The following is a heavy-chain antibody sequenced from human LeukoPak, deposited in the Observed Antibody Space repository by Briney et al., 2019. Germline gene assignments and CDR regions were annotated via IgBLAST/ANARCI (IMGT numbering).Heavy chain of an antibody. CDR2: IWYDGSNK. D-gene: IGHD3-3*01. Sequence: PGRSLRLSCAASGFTFSSYGMHWVRQAPGKGPEWVAVIWYDGSNKYYADSVKGRFTISRDNSKNTLYLQMNSLRAEDTAVYYCAREAYDFWSGYFFPSVGYFDYWGQGTLVTVSS. J-gene: IGHJ4*02. V-gene: IGHV3-33*01. CDR3: AREAYDFWSGYFFPSVGYFDY. CDR1: GFTFSSYG.